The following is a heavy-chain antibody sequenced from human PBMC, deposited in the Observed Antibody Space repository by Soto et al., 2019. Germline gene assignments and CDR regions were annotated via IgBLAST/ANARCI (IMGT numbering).Heavy chain of an antibody. D-gene: IGHD3-10*01. CDR1: GGTFSSYA. CDR2: IITICGTA. V-gene: IGHV1-69*06. Sequence: QVQLVQSGAEVKKPGSSVKVSCKASGGTFSSYAISWVRQAPGQGLEWMGGIITICGTANYAQKFQGRVTITADKSTSTAYMELSSLRSEDTAVYYCARDLLRESLGREYYFDYWGQGTLVTVSS. J-gene: IGHJ4*02. CDR3: ARDLLRESLGREYYFDY.